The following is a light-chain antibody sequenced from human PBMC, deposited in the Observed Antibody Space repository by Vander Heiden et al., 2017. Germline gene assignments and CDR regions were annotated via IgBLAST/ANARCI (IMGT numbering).Light chain of an antibody. CDR1: SLRSYY. V-gene: IGLV3-19*01. CDR2: GKD. J-gene: IGLJ2*01. CDR3: YSRDSSGDHL. Sequence: SSELTQYPTVSVALGPTVRITCHGDSLRSYYASWYQQKPGEAPILFIYGKDNRPSGIPDRFSGSNSGNTASLTITGAQAEDEADYYCYSRDSSGDHLFGGGTKLTVL.